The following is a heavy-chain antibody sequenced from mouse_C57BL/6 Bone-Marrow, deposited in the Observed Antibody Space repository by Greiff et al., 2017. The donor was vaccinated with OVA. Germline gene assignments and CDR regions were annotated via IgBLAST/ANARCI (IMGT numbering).Heavy chain of an antibody. Sequence: EVQLKESGGGLVKPGGSLKLSCAASGFTFSSYAMSWVRQTPEKRLEWVATISDGGSYTYYPDNVKGRFTISRDNAKNNLYLQMSHLKSEDTAMYYCARDDYDVDYWGQGTSVTVSS. CDR2: ISDGGSYT. CDR3: ARDDYDVDY. CDR1: GFTFSSYA. V-gene: IGHV5-4*01. D-gene: IGHD2-4*01. J-gene: IGHJ4*01.